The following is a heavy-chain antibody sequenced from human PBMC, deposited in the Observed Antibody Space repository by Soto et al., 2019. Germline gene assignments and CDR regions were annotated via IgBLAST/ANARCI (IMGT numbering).Heavy chain of an antibody. J-gene: IGHJ5*02. CDR2: IYYSGST. Sequence: SETLSLTCTVSGGSISSYYWSWIRQPPGKGLEWIGYIYYSGSTNYNPSLKSRVTISVDTSKNQLSLKLSSVTAADTAVYYCARHGDIVVVPAPRNNWFDPWGQGTLVTVSS. V-gene: IGHV4-59*08. CDR3: ARHGDIVVVPAPRNNWFDP. CDR1: GGSISSYY. D-gene: IGHD2-2*01.